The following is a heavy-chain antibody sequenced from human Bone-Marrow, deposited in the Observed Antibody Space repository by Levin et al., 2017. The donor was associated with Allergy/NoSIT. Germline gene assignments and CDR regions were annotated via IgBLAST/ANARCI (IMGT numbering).Heavy chain of an antibody. D-gene: IGHD1-1*01. CDR2: ISNDGNNQ. V-gene: IGHV3-30*18. J-gene: IGHJ6*02. CDR3: AKGAPKYNYYLYFGLDA. CDR1: RFTFSTYA. Sequence: GGSLRLSCVGSRFTFSTYAMHWVRQAPGRGLEWVSFISNDGNNQYYSDSVKARFTISRDNSKNTLYLQMDSLRAEDSAVYYCAKGAPKYNYYLYFGLDAWGQGTTVTVSS.